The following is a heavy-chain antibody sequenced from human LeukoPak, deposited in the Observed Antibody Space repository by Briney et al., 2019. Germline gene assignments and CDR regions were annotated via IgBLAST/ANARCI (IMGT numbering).Heavy chain of an antibody. CDR1: GGFISSYY. CDR2: NYCSGST. V-gene: IGHV4-59*01. Sequence: SEPLTLTCTVSGGFISSYYWSWLRQPPGKGLEWSGYNYCSGSTNYNPSLKSRVTISEDTSKNQSSLKLSSVTAADTAVYYCARDAGGTILSRGQGTLGTVSS. D-gene: IGHD1-1*01. CDR3: ARDAGGTILS. J-gene: IGHJ4*02.